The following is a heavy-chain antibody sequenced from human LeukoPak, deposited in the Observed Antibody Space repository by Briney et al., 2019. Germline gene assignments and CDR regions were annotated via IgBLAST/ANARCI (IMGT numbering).Heavy chain of an antibody. J-gene: IGHJ4*02. CDR1: GFTFSTYW. CDR3: ARHVHSGYEIDY. CDR2: IYYSGST. Sequence: GSLRLSCAASGFTFSTYWMNWFRQTPGKGLEWIGSIYYSGSTYHNPSLKSRVAIYVDTAKNQLSLKVYSVTAEDTAVYYCARHVHSGYEIDYWGQGTLVTVSS. V-gene: IGHV4-39*01. D-gene: IGHD5-12*01.